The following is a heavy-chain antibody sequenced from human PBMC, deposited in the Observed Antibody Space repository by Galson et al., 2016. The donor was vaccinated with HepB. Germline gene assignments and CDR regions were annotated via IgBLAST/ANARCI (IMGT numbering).Heavy chain of an antibody. V-gene: IGHV4-30-2*01. CDR2: VLKSGAT. CDR1: GDSLTSGSYS. J-gene: IGHJ4*02. Sequence: TLSLTCAVSGDSLTSGSYSWSWIRQPPGKGLEWIGHVLKSGATYYNPSLQSRVTISLDRSRNHFSLRLSSVTAAYTAMYFCTRGPSLVRAYGESISYFDNWGQGTPVTVSS. D-gene: IGHD3-3*01. CDR3: TRGPSLVRAYGESISYFDN.